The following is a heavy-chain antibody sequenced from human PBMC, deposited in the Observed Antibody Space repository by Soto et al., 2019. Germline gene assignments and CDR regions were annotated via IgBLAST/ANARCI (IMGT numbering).Heavy chain of an antibody. V-gene: IGHV4-34*01. CDR2: INHSGST. Sequence: SETLSLTCAVYGGSFSGYYWSWIRQPPGKGLEWIGEINHSGSTNYNPSLKSRVTISVDTSKNQFSLKLSSVTAADTAVYYCARDSGGYCSSTSCPGDAFDIWGQGTMVTVSS. CDR1: GGSFSGYY. CDR3: ARDSGGYCSSTSCPGDAFDI. J-gene: IGHJ3*02. D-gene: IGHD2-2*03.